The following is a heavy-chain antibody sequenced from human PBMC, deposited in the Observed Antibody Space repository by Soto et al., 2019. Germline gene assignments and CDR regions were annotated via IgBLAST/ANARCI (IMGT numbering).Heavy chain of an antibody. CDR2: IRSKAYGGTT. J-gene: IGHJ5*02. Sequence: GGSLRLSCTASGFTFGDYAMSWFRQAPGKGLEWVGFIRSKAYGGTTEYAASVKDRFTISRDDSKSIAYLQMNSLKTEDTAVYYCTRDSGLTGDRKAYNWFDPWGQGTLVTVSS. V-gene: IGHV3-49*03. CDR1: GFTFGDYA. D-gene: IGHD7-27*01. CDR3: TRDSGLTGDRKAYNWFDP.